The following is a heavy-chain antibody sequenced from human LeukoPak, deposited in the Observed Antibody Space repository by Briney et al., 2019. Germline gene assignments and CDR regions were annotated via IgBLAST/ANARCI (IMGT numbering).Heavy chain of an antibody. V-gene: IGHV5-51*01. Sequence: KPGESLKISCKGSGYSFTSYWIGWVRPMPGKGLEWMVIIYPGDSDTRYSPSFQGQVTISADQSISTAYLQWSSLKASDTAMYYCARLTNDILTGYPDYWGQGTLVTVSS. CDR2: IYPGDSDT. J-gene: IGHJ4*02. CDR1: GYSFTSYW. CDR3: ARLTNDILTGYPDY. D-gene: IGHD3-9*01.